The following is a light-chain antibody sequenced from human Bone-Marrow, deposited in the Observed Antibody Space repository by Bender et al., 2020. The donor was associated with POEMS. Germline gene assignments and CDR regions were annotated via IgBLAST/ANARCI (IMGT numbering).Light chain of an antibody. CDR1: SSDVGSYNL. Sequence: QSALTQPASVSGSPGQSITISCTGTSSDVGSYNLVSWYQQHPGKAPKLMIYEVTKRPSGVSNRFSGSKSGNTASLTIFGLQAEDEADYYCSSYGGSSNLLFGGGTRLTVL. CDR3: SSYGGSSNLL. V-gene: IGLV2-23*02. J-gene: IGLJ2*01. CDR2: EVT.